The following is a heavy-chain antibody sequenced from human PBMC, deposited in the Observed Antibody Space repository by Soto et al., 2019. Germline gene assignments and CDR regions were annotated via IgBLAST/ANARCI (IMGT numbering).Heavy chain of an antibody. J-gene: IGHJ6*03. CDR2: ICNSGTT. CDR1: GDSITTSSYS. D-gene: IGHD3-22*01. V-gene: IGHV4-61*05. CDR3: AGGFLIVVGPPRLTDF. Sequence: SETLSLTCTVSGDSITTSSYSWGWIRQTPGEGLEWIGCICNSGTTNYNPSLKSRVAISIDTQKNQFSLQLSSVTVADTAFYYCAGGFLIVVGPPRLTDFWCTGIMVT.